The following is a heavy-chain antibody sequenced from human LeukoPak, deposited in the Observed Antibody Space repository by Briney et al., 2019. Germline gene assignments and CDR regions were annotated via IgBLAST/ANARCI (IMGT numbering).Heavy chain of an antibody. CDR2: MNHSGSA. V-gene: IGHV4-34*01. D-gene: IGHD3-10*01. Sequence: SETLSLTCAVYGGSFSGYYWTWIRQPPGKGLEWIGEMNHSGSANYNPSLKSRVTISVDTSKNQCSLRLSSVTAADTAVYYCERGDYGSGTYLWGSWGQGILVTVSP. J-gene: IGHJ5*02. CDR3: ERGDYGSGTYLWGS. CDR1: GGSFSGYY.